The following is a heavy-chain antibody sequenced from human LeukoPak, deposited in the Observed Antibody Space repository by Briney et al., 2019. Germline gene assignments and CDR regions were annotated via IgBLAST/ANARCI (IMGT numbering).Heavy chain of an antibody. Sequence: SETLSLTCAVYGGSFSGYYWSWIRQPPGKGLEWIGEINHSGSINYNPSLKSRVTISVDTSKNQFSLKLSSVTAADTAVYYCARCGGIRYFDWLLWFYWGQGTLVTVSS. CDR1: GGSFSGYY. D-gene: IGHD3-9*01. J-gene: IGHJ4*02. V-gene: IGHV4-34*01. CDR3: ARCGGIRYFDWLLWFY. CDR2: INHSGSI.